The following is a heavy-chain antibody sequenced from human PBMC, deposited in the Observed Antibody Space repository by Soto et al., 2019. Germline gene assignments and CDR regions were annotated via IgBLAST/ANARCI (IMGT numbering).Heavy chain of an antibody. CDR1: GLTISGKKY. CDR3: ATWHGRERAFDV. J-gene: IGHJ3*01. D-gene: IGHD1-1*01. V-gene: IGHV3-53*01. Sequence: DVQLLESGGGLIQPGESLRLSCAAFGLTISGKKYVAWVRQAPGKGLEWVSALYDVDGSFYADSVTGRFTTSSDSSKTTVYLQMNDLRPDDTAVYYCATWHGRERAFDVWGQVTTVTISS. CDR2: LYDVDGS.